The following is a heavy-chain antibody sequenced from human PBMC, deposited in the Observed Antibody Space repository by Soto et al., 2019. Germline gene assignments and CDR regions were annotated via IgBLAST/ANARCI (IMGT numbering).Heavy chain of an antibody. D-gene: IGHD6-13*01. J-gene: IGHJ1*01. Sequence: GGSLRLSCAASGFTFDDYAMHWVRQVPGKGLEWVSGINWNSGSIGYADSVKGRFAISRDNAKNSLHLQMNSLRAEDAAFYYCVKDESINWYSGHFRHWGQGTLVTVSS. CDR1: GFTFDDYA. CDR3: VKDESINWYSGHFRH. V-gene: IGHV3-9*01. CDR2: INWNSGSI.